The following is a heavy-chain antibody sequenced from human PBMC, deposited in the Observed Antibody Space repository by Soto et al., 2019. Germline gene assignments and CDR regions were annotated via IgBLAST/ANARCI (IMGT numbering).Heavy chain of an antibody. D-gene: IGHD6-13*01. J-gene: IGHJ1*01. Sequence: GGSLRLSCAASGFTFDDYAMHWVRQVPGKGLEWVSGINWNSGSIGYADSVKGRFAISRDNAKNSLHLQMNSLRAEDAAFYYCVKDESINWYSGHFRHWGQGTLVTVSS. CDR1: GFTFDDYA. CDR3: VKDESINWYSGHFRH. V-gene: IGHV3-9*01. CDR2: INWNSGSI.